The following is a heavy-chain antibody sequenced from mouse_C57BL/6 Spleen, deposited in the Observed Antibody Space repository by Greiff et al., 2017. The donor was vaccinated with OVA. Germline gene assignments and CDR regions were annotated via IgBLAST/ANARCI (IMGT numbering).Heavy chain of an antibody. Sequence: VQLQQPGAELVKPGASVKLSCKASGYTFTSYWMQWVKQRPGQGLEWIGEIDPSDSYTNYNQKFKGKATLTVDTSSSTAYMQLSSLTSEDSAVYYCARWFLDYWGQGTTLTVSS. D-gene: IGHD2-2*01. CDR1: GYTFTSYW. CDR2: IDPSDSYT. V-gene: IGHV1-50*01. J-gene: IGHJ2*01. CDR3: ARWFLDY.